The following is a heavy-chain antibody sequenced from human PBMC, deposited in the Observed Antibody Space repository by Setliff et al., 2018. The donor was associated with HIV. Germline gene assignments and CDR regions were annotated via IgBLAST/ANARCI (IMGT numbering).Heavy chain of an antibody. CDR3: ARDPFGELAGLTLGWYFDL. Sequence: ASVKVSCKASGGSFSSYAISWVRQAPGQGLEWMGRIIPIFGSANYAKNFQGRVTINADKSTSTAYMELRSLRSEDTAVYYCARDPFGELAGLTLGWYFDLWGRGTLVTVPQ. V-gene: IGHV1-69*06. D-gene: IGHD3-10*01. J-gene: IGHJ2*01. CDR2: IIPIFGSA. CDR1: GGSFSSYA.